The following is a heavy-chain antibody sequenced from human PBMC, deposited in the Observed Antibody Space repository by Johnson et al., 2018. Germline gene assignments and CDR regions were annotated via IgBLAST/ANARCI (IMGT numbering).Heavy chain of an antibody. D-gene: IGHD3-10*01. CDR2: VYYTGNT. J-gene: IGHJ4*02. Sequence: QVQLQESGPGLVKPSETXLLTCTVSGVSIGTYYWSWIRQSPERGLEWIGYVYYTGNTKYNPSLKSRVTISVDTSRDQFSLRLASVTAADTAVYYRGRGRYGELSPFDYWGQGTLVTVSS. CDR3: GRGRYGELSPFDY. V-gene: IGHV4-59*01. CDR1: GVSIGTYY.